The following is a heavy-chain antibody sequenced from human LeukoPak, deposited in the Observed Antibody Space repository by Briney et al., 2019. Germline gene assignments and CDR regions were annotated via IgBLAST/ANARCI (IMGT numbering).Heavy chain of an antibody. Sequence: PGGSLRLSCAASGFTFSPYAMHWVRQAPGKGLEYVSAISSDGSSTYYANSVKGRFTISRDNAKNSLYLQMNSLRAEDTAVYYCAREKVAAQNFDYWGQGTLVTVSS. CDR3: AREKVAAQNFDY. J-gene: IGHJ4*02. CDR2: ISSDGSST. CDR1: GFTFSPYA. V-gene: IGHV3-64*01. D-gene: IGHD6-6*01.